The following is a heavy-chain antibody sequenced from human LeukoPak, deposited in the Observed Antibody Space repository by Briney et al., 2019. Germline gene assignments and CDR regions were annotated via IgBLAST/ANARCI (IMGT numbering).Heavy chain of an antibody. D-gene: IGHD5/OR15-5a*01. CDR2: ISGSGGST. V-gene: IGHV3-23*01. CDR3: ARRGLRLAPDFHH. CDR1: GFTFSSYA. J-gene: IGHJ4*02. Sequence: PGGSLRLSCAASGFTFSSYAMSWVRLAPGKGLEWVSAISGSGGSTYYADSVRDRFTISRDNSKSTLYLQMSSLRAEDTAVFYCARRGLRLAPDFHHWGQGTLVTVSS.